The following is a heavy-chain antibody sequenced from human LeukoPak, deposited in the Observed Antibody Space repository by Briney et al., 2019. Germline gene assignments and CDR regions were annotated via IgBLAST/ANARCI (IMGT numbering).Heavy chain of an antibody. CDR3: AKSSSGIAVADFDY. V-gene: IGHV3-30*18. J-gene: IGHJ4*02. CDR2: ISYDGSNK. CDR1: GITFSSYG. Sequence: GGSLRLSCAASGITFSSYGMHWVRQTPGKGLEWVAVISYDGSNKYYADSVKGRFTISRDNSKNTLYLQMNSLRAEDTAVYYCAKSSSGIAVADFDYWGQGTLVTVSS. D-gene: IGHD6-19*01.